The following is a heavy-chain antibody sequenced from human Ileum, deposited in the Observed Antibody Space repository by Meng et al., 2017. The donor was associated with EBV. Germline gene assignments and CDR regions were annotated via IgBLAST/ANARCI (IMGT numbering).Heavy chain of an antibody. CDR1: GGSISRSDW. D-gene: IGHD3-22*01. Sequence: QVQLQESGPGRVKPSETLSLTCAVSGGSISRSDWWSWVRQPPGKGLEWIGETSHSGSTNYSPSLKGRVTISLDKSKNQLSLKLNSVTAADTAVYYCASSDYYRSDYWGQGTLVTVSS. CDR3: ASSDYYRSDY. V-gene: IGHV4-4*02. CDR2: TSHSGST. J-gene: IGHJ4*02.